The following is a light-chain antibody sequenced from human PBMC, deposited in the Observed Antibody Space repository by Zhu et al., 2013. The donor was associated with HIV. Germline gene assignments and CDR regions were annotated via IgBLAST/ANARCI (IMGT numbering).Light chain of an antibody. Sequence: EIVLTQSPGTLSLSPGERATLSCRASQSLTRNYLAWYQQKPGQAPRLLIYGASSRATGIPDRFSGSGSGTDFTLTIRRLEPEDFAIYYCQQYDNSKTFGGGTKVEIK. V-gene: IGKV3-20*01. CDR2: GAS. CDR1: QSLTRNY. CDR3: QQYDNSKT. J-gene: IGKJ4*01.